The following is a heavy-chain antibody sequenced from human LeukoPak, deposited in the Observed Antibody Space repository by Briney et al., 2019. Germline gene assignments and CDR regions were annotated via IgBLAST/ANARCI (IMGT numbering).Heavy chain of an antibody. CDR1: GFTFSRFA. V-gene: IGHV3-30*04. CDR2: ITYDGSNQ. CDR3: ARLAVAGTKINDAFDI. Sequence: PGGSLRLSCAASGFTFSRFAMHWVRQAPGKGLEWVALITYDGSNQYYADSVKGRFTFSTDSSKNTLYLQMNSLRAEDTAMYYCARLAVAGTKINDAFDIWGQGTMVAVSS. D-gene: IGHD6-19*01. J-gene: IGHJ3*02.